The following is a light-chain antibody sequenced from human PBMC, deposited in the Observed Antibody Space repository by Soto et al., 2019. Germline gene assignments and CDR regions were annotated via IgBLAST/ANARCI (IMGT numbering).Light chain of an antibody. Sequence: QSALTQPASMSGSPGQSITISCTGTSSDVGDYNYVSWYQQHPGKAPKLMIFEVSNRPSGVSNRFSGSKSGNMASLTISGLQAEDEADYYCTSYGTTTTLFGGGTKLTVL. CDR1: SSDVGDYNY. J-gene: IGLJ3*02. CDR2: EVS. CDR3: TSYGTTTTL. V-gene: IGLV2-14*01.